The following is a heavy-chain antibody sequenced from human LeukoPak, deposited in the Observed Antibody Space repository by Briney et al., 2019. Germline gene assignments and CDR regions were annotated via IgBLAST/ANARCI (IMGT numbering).Heavy chain of an antibody. V-gene: IGHV3-30-3*01. J-gene: IGHJ4*02. D-gene: IGHD1-7*01. CDR2: ISYDGSNK. Sequence: GGSLRLSCAASGFTFSSYAMSWARQAPGKGLEWVAVISYDGSNKYYADSVKGRFTISRDNSKNTLYLQMNSLRAEDTAVYYCAREELEAGYFDYWGQGTLVTVSS. CDR1: GFTFSSYA. CDR3: AREELEAGYFDY.